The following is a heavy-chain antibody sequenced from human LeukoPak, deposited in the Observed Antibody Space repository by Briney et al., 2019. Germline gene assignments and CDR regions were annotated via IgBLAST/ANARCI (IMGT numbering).Heavy chain of an antibody. J-gene: IGHJ3*02. CDR3: ARDRQRAAAGMGAFDI. CDR2: ISSSSSYI. Sequence: GGSLRLSRAASGFTFSSYSMNWVRQAPGKGLEWVSSISSSSSYIYYADSVKGRFTISRDNAKNSLYLQMNSLRAEDTAVYYCARDRQRAAAGMGAFDIWGQGTMVTVSS. CDR1: GFTFSSYS. V-gene: IGHV3-21*01. D-gene: IGHD6-13*01.